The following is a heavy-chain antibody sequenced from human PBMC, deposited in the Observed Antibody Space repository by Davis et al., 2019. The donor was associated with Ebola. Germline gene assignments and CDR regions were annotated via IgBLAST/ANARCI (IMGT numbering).Heavy chain of an antibody. CDR2: ISYDGSNK. Sequence: PGGSLRLSCAASGFTFSSYAMHWVRQAPGKGLEWVAVISYDGSNKYYADSVKGRFTISRDNAKNSLYLQMNSLRAEDTAVYYCAREDYYDSSGYPHWGQGTLVTVSS. V-gene: IGHV3-30-3*01. J-gene: IGHJ4*02. CDR3: AREDYYDSSGYPH. D-gene: IGHD3-22*01. CDR1: GFTFSSYA.